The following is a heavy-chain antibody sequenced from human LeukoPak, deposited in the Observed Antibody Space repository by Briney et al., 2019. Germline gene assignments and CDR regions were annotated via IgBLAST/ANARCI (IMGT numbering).Heavy chain of an antibody. CDR1: GGSINIYY. D-gene: IGHD6-13*01. J-gene: IGHJ4*02. V-gene: IGHV4-59*01. CDR3: ARGDKQIDY. Sequence: PSETLSLTCNVSGGSINIYYWSWVRQPPGKGLEWIGDISDCGSTNYNPSLKSRVTVSIDTSKNQFSLKLSSVTAADTAVFYCARGDKQIDYWGQGTLVTVSS. CDR2: ISDCGST.